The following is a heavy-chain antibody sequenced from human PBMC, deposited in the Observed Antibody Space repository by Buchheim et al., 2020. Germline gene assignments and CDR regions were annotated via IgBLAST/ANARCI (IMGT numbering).Heavy chain of an antibody. J-gene: IGHJ4*02. CDR3: ARHPSRSGSYEDY. CDR1: GGSISSSSYY. D-gene: IGHD1-26*01. Sequence: QLQLQESGPGLVKPSETLSLTCTVSGGSISSSSYYWGWIRPPPGKGLEWIGSTYYSGSTYYNPSLKSRVTISVDTSKNQFSLKLSSVTAADTAVYYCARHPSRSGSYEDYWGQGTL. CDR2: TYYSGST. V-gene: IGHV4-39*01.